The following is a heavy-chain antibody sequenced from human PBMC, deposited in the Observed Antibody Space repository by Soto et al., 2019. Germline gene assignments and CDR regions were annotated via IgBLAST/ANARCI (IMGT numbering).Heavy chain of an antibody. CDR1: GFTFSSYG. CDR3: ARAPLNYDSSGYHFDY. CDR2: IWYDGSNK. D-gene: IGHD3-22*01. J-gene: IGHJ4*02. V-gene: IGHV3-33*08. Sequence: GGSLRLSCAASGFTFSSYGMHWVRQAPGKGLEWVAVIWYDGSNKYYADSVKGRFTISRDNSKNTLYLQMNSLRAEDTAVYYCARAPLNYDSSGYHFDYWGQGTLVTVSS.